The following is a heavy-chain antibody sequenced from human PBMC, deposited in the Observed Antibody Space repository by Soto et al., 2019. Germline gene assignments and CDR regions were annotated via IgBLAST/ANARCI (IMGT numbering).Heavy chain of an antibody. Sequence: PGGSLRLSCAASGFTFSSYWMSWVRQAPGKGLEWVANIKQDGSEKYYVDSVKGRFTISRDNAKNSLYLQMNSLRAEDTAVYYCARSASSGYYRYYFDYWGQGTLVTVSS. CDR3: ARSASSGYYRYYFDY. CDR2: IKQDGSEK. J-gene: IGHJ4*02. V-gene: IGHV3-7*01. D-gene: IGHD3-22*01. CDR1: GFTFSSYW.